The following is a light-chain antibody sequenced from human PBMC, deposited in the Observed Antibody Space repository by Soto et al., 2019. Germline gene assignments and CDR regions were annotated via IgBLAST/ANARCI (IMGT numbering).Light chain of an antibody. CDR2: GAS. Sequence: EIVLTQSPGTLSLSPGXRATLSCRASQSVSSSYLAWYQQKPGQAPRLLIYGASSRATGIPDRFSGSGSGTDFTLTISRLEPEDFAVYYCQQHGSSPLTFGGGTKVDSK. CDR3: QQHGSSPLT. CDR1: QSVSSSY. V-gene: IGKV3-20*01. J-gene: IGKJ4*01.